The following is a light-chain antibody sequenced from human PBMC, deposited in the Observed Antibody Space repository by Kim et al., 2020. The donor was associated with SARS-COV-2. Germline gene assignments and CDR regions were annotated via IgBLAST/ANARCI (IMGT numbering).Light chain of an antibody. CDR2: KAS. CDR3: QQYETYPWT. J-gene: IGKJ1*01. Sequence: DIQMTQSPSTLSASVGDRVTITCRASQYITRRLAWYQQKPGKAPKVLISKASTLESGVPSTFSGSGSGTDFTLTISSLQPDDFATYYCQQYETYPWTFDQGTKVDIK. V-gene: IGKV1-5*03. CDR1: QYITRR.